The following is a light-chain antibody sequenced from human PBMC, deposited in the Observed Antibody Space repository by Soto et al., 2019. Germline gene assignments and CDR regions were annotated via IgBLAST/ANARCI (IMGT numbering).Light chain of an antibody. Sequence: DTLMTQSPATLSLSPGERATLSCRASQSVSDYLAWYQQRTGQAPRILIFGASTRATGLPDRFSGSGSGTELNLTISRLQSEDFAVYYCQKYKDWPHTCGQGTKVDIK. J-gene: IGKJ1*01. CDR3: QKYKDWPHT. CDR2: GAS. CDR1: QSVSDY. V-gene: IGKV3-15*01.